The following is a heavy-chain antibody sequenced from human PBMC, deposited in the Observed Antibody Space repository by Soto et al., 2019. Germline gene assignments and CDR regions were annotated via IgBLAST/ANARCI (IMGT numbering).Heavy chain of an antibody. J-gene: IGHJ5*02. Sequence: ASVKVSCKASGYTFTSYDINWVRQATGQGLEWMGWMNPNSGNTGYAQKFQGRVTMTRNTSISTAYMELSSLRSEDTAVYYCATTWGTAGEINWFDPWGQGTLVTVSS. D-gene: IGHD3-16*01. CDR2: MNPNSGNT. CDR3: ATTWGTAGEINWFDP. V-gene: IGHV1-8*01. CDR1: GYTFTSYD.